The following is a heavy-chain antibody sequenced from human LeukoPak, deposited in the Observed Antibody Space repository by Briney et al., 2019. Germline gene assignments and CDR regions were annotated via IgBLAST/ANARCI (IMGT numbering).Heavy chain of an antibody. CDR1: GFTFSNYW. CDR2: IKQGGSEK. J-gene: IGHJ4*02. CDR3: ARDRQIAY. V-gene: IGHV3-7*01. Sequence: PGGSLRLSCAASGFTFSNYWLTWVRQAPGQGLEWAANIKQGGSEKHYVDSVKGRFTISRDNAKNSLYLQMNSLRAEDTAVYYCARDRQIAYWGQGTLVTVSS.